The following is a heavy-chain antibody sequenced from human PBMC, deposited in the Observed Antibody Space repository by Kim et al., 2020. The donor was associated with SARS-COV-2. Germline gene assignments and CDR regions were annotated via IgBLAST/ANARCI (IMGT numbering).Heavy chain of an antibody. Sequence: SETLSLTCAVYGGSFSGYYWSWIRQPPGKGLEWIGEINHSGSTNYNPSLKSRVTISVDTSKNQFSLKLSSVTAADTAVYYCARGIAGYYGSGSGLHYFDYWGQETLVTVSS. D-gene: IGHD3-10*01. J-gene: IGHJ4*02. V-gene: IGHV4-34*01. CDR3: ARGIAGYYGSGSGLHYFDY. CDR1: GGSFSGYY. CDR2: INHSGST.